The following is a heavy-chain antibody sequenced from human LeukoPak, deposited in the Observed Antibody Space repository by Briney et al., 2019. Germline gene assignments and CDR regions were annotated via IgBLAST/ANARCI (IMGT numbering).Heavy chain of an antibody. Sequence: SETLSLTCTVSGGSISSYYWSCIRQPAGKGLEWIGRIYTSGSTNYNPSLKSRVTMSVDTSKNQFSLKLSSVTAADTAVYYCAGDYDFWSGYLDYWGQGTLVTVSS. CDR2: IYTSGST. J-gene: IGHJ4*02. D-gene: IGHD3-3*01. CDR3: AGDYDFWSGYLDY. CDR1: GGSISSYY. V-gene: IGHV4-4*07.